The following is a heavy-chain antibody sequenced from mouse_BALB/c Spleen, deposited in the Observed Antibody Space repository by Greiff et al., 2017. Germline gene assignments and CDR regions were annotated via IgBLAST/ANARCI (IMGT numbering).Heavy chain of an antibody. CDR1: GFNIKDYY. V-gene: IGHV14-4*02. J-gene: IGHJ2*01. CDR2: IDPENGDT. Sequence: VQLQQSGAELVRSGASVKLSCTASGFNIKDYYMHWVKQRPEQGLEWIGWIDPENGDTEYAPKFQGKATMTADTSSNTAYLQLSSLTSEDTAVYYCNALDSSVYWGQGTTLTVSS. D-gene: IGHD3-2*01. CDR3: NALDSSVY.